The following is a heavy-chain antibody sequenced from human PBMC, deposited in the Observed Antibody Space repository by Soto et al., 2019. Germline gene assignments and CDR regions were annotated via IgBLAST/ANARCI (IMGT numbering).Heavy chain of an antibody. CDR3: ALRGDTYSNYPYYFDY. CDR2: IIPIFGTA. J-gene: IGHJ4*02. CDR1: GGTFSSYA. V-gene: IGHV1-69*01. Sequence: QVQLVQSGAEVKKPGSSVKVSCKASGGTFSSYAISWVRQAPGQGLEWMGGIIPIFGTANYAQKFQGRVTITADESTSTAYMELSSLRSEDTALYYCALRGDTYSNYPYYFDYWGQGNLVTVST. D-gene: IGHD4-4*01.